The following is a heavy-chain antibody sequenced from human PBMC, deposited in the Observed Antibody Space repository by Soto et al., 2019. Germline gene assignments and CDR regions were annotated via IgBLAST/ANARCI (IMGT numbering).Heavy chain of an antibody. D-gene: IGHD5-18*01. CDR3: ARTATAFGYFDL. CDR1: GYPFTSYG. V-gene: IGHV1-18*01. CDR2: ISTYNGNT. J-gene: IGHJ2*01. Sequence: QVQLVQSGAEVKKPGASVKVSCKASGYPFTSYGISWVRQAPGQGLEWMGWISTYNGNTKYAQKLQGRVTMTTDTSTSTAYMELRSLTSYDTAVVYWARTATAFGYFDLWGRGTPITVSS.